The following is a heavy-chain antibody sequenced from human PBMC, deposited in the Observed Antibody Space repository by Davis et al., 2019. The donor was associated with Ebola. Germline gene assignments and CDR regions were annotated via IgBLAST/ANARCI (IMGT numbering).Heavy chain of an antibody. J-gene: IGHJ6*02. Sequence: SETLSLTCTVSGGSISSYYWSWIRQPPGKGLEWIGYIYYSGSTNYNPSLKSRVTISVDTSKNQFSLKLSSVTAADTAVYYCARQGYPQHYYYYGMDVWGQGTTVTVSS. CDR3: ARQGYPQHYYYYGMDV. CDR2: IYYSGST. V-gene: IGHV4-59*08. D-gene: IGHD1-1*01. CDR1: GGSISSYY.